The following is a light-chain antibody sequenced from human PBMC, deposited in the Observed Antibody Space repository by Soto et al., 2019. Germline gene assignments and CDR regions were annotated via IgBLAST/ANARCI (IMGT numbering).Light chain of an antibody. V-gene: IGKV1-5*01. CDR1: QTISSW. CDR2: AAV. J-gene: IGKJ4*01. Sequence: DIQMTQSPSTLSASVGDRVTITCRASQTISSWLAWYQQKPGKAPKLLIYAAVVLQDGVPSRFSGTGSATEFILIINGLQPEDFATYYCQQVNYYPFTFGGGTKVDIK. CDR3: QQVNYYPFT.